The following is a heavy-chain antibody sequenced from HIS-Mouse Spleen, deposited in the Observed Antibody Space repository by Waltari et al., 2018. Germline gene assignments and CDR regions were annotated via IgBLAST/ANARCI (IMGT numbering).Heavy chain of an antibody. V-gene: IGHV4-39*07. J-gene: IGHJ2*01. Sequence: QLQLQESGPGLVKPSETLSLTCPVSGGSISSSRYYWGWLRHPPGKGLEWIGSIYYSGSTYYNPSLKSRVTISVDTSKNQFSLKLSSVTAADTAVYYCAREIPYSSSWYDWYFDLWGRGTLVTVSS. D-gene: IGHD6-13*01. CDR2: IYYSGST. CDR1: GGSISSSRYY. CDR3: AREIPYSSSWYDWYFDL.